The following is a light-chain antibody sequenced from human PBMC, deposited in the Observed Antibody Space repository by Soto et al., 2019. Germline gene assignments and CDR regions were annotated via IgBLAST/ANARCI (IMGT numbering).Light chain of an antibody. CDR3: QKYNSAPLT. CDR2: ATS. CDR1: QGIAPY. J-gene: IGKJ4*02. V-gene: IGKV1-27*01. Sequence: DVQMTQSPSSLSAFVGDRVTITCRASQGIAPYLAWFQQKPGKVPKLLIYATSTLQSGVPSRFSGSGSGTDFTLTINSLQPEDVRTYYCQKYNSAPLTFGGGTKVEIK.